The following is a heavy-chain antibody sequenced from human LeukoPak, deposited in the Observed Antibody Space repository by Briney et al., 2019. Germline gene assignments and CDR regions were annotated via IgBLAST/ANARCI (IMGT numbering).Heavy chain of an antibody. V-gene: IGHV4-59*01. CDR2: IHHSDGT. D-gene: IGHD5-12*01. CDR1: GASISSSY. CDR3: TKVLRGYNGYGD. J-gene: IGHJ4*02. Sequence: SETLSLTCAVSGASISSSYWSWIRQPPGKGLEYIWYIHHSDGTNYNPSLVRGVTTALDTSNKQFSLQLSSVTAADTAIYYGTKVLRGYNGYGDWGKGILVTVSS.